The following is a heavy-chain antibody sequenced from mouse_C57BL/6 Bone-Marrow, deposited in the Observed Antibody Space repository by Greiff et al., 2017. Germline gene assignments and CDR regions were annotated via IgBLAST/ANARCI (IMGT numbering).Heavy chain of an antibody. CDR2: IYPRAGST. J-gene: IGHJ1*03. CDR1: GYTFTSYD. Sequence: VQLQQSGPELVKPGASVKLSCKASGYTFTSYDINWVKQRPGQGLEWIGWIYPRAGSTKYNEKFKGKATLTVDTSSSTAYMALHSLTSEDAAFYFCARLEFDGSSGDLYFDFWGTGTTVTVSS. D-gene: IGHD1-1*01. V-gene: IGHV1-85*01. CDR3: ARLEFDGSSGDLYFDF.